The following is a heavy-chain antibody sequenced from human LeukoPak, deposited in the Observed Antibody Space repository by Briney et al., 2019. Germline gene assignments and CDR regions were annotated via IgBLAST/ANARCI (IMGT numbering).Heavy chain of an antibody. CDR3: ARRAVAGYYFDY. D-gene: IGHD6-19*01. Sequence: GGSLRLSCAASGFTFSDCYMSWIRQAPGKGLEWVSYISSSGSTIYYADSVKGRFTISRDNAKNSLYLQMNSLRAEDTAVYYCARRAVAGYYFDYWGQGTLVTVSS. V-gene: IGHV3-11*01. J-gene: IGHJ4*02. CDR1: GFTFSDCY. CDR2: ISSSGSTI.